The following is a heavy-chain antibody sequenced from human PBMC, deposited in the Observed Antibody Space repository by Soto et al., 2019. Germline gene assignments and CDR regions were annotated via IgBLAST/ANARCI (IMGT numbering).Heavy chain of an antibody. D-gene: IGHD2-2*01. CDR3: ARVVPGAEAWFAP. V-gene: IGHV1-18*01. CDR2: ISLYSDGT. CDR1: GYTFSNYG. Sequence: QVPLVQSGGEVKRPGASVRVSWKTCGYTFSNYGNTWVRQAPGQPLEWLGWISLYSDGTNYAQKFQGRVSMTTDTSTTTAYMELRSLRSDDTAVYYCARVVPGAEAWFAPWGQGTLVTVSS. J-gene: IGHJ5*02.